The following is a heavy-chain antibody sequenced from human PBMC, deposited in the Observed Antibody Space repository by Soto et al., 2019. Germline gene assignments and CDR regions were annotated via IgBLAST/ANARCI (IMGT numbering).Heavy chain of an antibody. CDR1: AGSISTINYY. V-gene: IGHV4-31*03. CDR2: TSYSGST. Sequence: QVQLQESGPGLVRPSQTLSLTCTVSAGSISTINYYWSWIRQQPEKGLEWIGYTSYSGSTFYHSSLTSRVTISLDTSKKQFSLTLTSVTAADTAVYYCARSAQWDGFDPWGQGTMVTVSS. J-gene: IGHJ3*01. D-gene: IGHD2-8*01. CDR3: ARSAQWDGFDP.